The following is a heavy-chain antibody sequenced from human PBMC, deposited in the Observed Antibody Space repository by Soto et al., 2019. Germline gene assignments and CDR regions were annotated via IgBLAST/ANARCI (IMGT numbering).Heavy chain of an antibody. Sequence: GESLKISCKGSGYSFTSYWIGWVRQMPGKGLEWMGIIYPGDSDTRYSPSFQGQVTISADKSISTAYLPWSSLKASDPAMYYCARRGNSGWPHFDYWGQGTLVTVSS. V-gene: IGHV5-51*01. CDR2: IYPGDSDT. CDR1: GYSFTSYW. D-gene: IGHD6-19*01. J-gene: IGHJ4*02. CDR3: ARRGNSGWPHFDY.